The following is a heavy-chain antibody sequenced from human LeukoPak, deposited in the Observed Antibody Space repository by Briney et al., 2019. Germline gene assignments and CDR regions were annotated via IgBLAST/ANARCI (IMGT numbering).Heavy chain of an antibody. V-gene: IGHV3-30-3*01. Sequence: GGSLRLSCAASGFTFSSYAMHWVRQAPGKGLEWVAVISYDGSNKYYADSVKDRFTISRDNAKNSLYLQMNSLRAEDTAVYYCARAPIAVAAVQTARPMYYYYGMDVWGQGTTVTVSS. CDR3: ARAPIAVAAVQTARPMYYYYGMDV. D-gene: IGHD6-19*01. CDR1: GFTFSSYA. J-gene: IGHJ6*02. CDR2: ISYDGSNK.